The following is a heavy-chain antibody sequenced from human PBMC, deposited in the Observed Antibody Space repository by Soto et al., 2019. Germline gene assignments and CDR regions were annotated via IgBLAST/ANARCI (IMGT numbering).Heavy chain of an antibody. CDR2: ISFDGTAT. CDR3: VRDRRLRGHPFDI. D-gene: IGHD2-21*02. CDR1: GFSFSSSW. V-gene: IGHV3-74*03. J-gene: IGHJ3*02. Sequence: EVQLVESGGGLVQPGGSLRLSCAASGFSFSSSWMHWVRQAPGQGLVWVSRISFDGTATTSADAVKGRFIISRDNAKNTLFLQMHNLRADGAAMYYCVRDRRLRGHPFDIWGQGTFVSVSS.